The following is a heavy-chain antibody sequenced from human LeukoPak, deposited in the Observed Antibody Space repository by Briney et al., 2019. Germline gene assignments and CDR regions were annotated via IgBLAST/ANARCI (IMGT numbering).Heavy chain of an antibody. CDR1: GFNFSNYT. J-gene: IGHJ6*03. D-gene: IGHD6-6*01. V-gene: IGHV3-21*01. Sequence: GGSLRLSCAASGFNFSNYTMNWVRQTPGKGLEWVSSISSSSSYIYYADSVKGRFTISRDNAKNSLYLQMNSLRAEDAAVYYCASGARPNYYYYMDVWGKGTTVTVSS. CDR3: ASGARPNYYYYMDV. CDR2: ISSSSSYI.